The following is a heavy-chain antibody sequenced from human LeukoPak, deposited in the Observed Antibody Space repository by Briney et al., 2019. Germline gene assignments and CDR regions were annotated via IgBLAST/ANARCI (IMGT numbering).Heavy chain of an antibody. CDR2: MNPNSGNT. V-gene: IGHV1-8*01. J-gene: IGHJ4*02. Sequence: ASVKVSCKASGYTFTSYDINWVRQATGQGLEWMGWMNPNSGNTGYAQKFQGRVTMTRNTSISTAYMELSSLRSKDTAVYYCARVKRWLQLQPFDYWGQGTLVTVSS. D-gene: IGHD5-24*01. CDR1: GYTFTSYD. CDR3: ARVKRWLQLQPFDY.